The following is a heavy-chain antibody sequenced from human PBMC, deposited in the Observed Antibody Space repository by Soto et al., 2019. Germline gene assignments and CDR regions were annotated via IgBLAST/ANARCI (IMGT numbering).Heavy chain of an antibody. D-gene: IGHD3-10*01. J-gene: IGHJ6*02. CDR3: AKRVRGIIYYGMDV. Sequence: GGSLRLSCAASGFTFSSYAMSWVRQAPGKGLEWVSAISGSGGSTYYADSVKGRFTISRDNSKNTLYLQMNGLRAEDTAVYYCAKRVRGIIYYGMDVWGQGTTVTVSS. CDR2: ISGSGGST. V-gene: IGHV3-23*01. CDR1: GFTFSSYA.